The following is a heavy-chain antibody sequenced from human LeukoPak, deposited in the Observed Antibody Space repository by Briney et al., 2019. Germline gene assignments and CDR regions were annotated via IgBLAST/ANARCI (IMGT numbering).Heavy chain of an antibody. CDR1: GFSLSTSAVA. Sequence: SGPTLVKPTQTLTLTCSFSGFSLSTSAVAVGWIRQPPGGALEWLAVTYWNDDERYSPSLKSRLTITRDTSKNQVVLTMTNMDPVDTATYYCAHGVVAAGNRHFDYWGQGTLVTVSS. J-gene: IGHJ4*02. CDR3: AHGVVAAGNRHFDY. CDR2: TYWNDDE. V-gene: IGHV2-5*01. D-gene: IGHD6-25*01.